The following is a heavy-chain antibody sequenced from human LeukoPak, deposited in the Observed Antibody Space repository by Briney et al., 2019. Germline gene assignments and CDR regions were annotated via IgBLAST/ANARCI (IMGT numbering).Heavy chain of an antibody. V-gene: IGHV4-4*02. CDR2: ILNGGKT. J-gene: IGHJ4*02. CDR1: GGSISSSNW. Sequence: PSGTLSLTCAVSGGSISSSNWWSWVRQPPGKGLEWIGNILNGGKTHYHPSLKSRVTMSVDTSKNQFSLKLSSVTAADTAVYYCARVGGGYYGSGSYFDYWGQGTLVTVSS. D-gene: IGHD3-10*01. CDR3: ARVGGGYYGSGSYFDY.